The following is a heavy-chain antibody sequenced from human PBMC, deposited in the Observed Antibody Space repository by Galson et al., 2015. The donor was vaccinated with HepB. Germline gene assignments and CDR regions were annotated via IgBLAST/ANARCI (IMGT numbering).Heavy chain of an antibody. Sequence: SLRLSCAASGFTLSSYAMSWARQAPGKGLEWVSAISGSGGSIYYADSVKGRFTITRDNSKNTLYLQMNSLRAEDTAVYYCAKEAGRSKPFDYWGQGTLVTVSS. V-gene: IGHV3-23*01. CDR1: GFTLSSYA. CDR2: ISGSGGSI. D-gene: IGHD1-14*01. CDR3: AKEAGRSKPFDY. J-gene: IGHJ4*02.